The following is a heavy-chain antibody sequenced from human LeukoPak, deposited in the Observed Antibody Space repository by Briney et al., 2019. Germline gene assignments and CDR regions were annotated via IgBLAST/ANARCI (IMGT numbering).Heavy chain of an antibody. CDR3: ARDYIAYDPLDS. CDR1: GFASTTYD. Sequence: GGSLRLSCAASGFASTTYDMNWVRQAPGQGLEWVSSISSRSTSIYYADSVKGRFTISRDNAKNSLYLQMNSLRAEDTAVYWCARDYIAYDPLDSWGQGTLVTVSS. V-gene: IGHV3-21*01. D-gene: IGHD3-3*01. J-gene: IGHJ4*02. CDR2: ISSRSTSI.